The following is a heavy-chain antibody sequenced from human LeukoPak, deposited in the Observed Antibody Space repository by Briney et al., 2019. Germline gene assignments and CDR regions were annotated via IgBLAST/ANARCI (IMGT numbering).Heavy chain of an antibody. J-gene: IGHJ4*02. V-gene: IGHV3-7*03. CDR1: GFTFSSYA. CDR2: IKEDGSER. D-gene: IGHD3-22*01. Sequence: GGSLRLSCAASGFTFSSYAMSWVRQAPGKGLEWVASIKEDGSERQYVDSVKGRFSISRDNTKGSLFLQLNSLRAEDTAVYYCSIPYDSSGYYHDYWGQGTLVTVSS. CDR3: SIPYDSSGYYHDY.